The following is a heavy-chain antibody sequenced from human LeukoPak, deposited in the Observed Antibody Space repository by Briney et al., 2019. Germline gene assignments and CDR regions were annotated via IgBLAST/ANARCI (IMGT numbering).Heavy chain of an antibody. CDR3: ASFRWAIGFEN. Sequence: PSETLSLTCAVYGGSFSDYYCSCIRQPPGKGLEWIGEISHSGITKYNPSLKSRVTISVDTSKNQFSLKLNSVTAADTAVYYCASFRWAIGFENWGQGTLVTVSS. J-gene: IGHJ4*02. CDR2: ISHSGIT. CDR1: GGSFSDYY. V-gene: IGHV4-34*01. D-gene: IGHD3-22*01.